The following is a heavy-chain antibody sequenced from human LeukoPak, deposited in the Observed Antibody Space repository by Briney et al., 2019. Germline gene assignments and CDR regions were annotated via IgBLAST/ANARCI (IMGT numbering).Heavy chain of an antibody. CDR3: VRYRYCGGDCYSPY. V-gene: IGHV3-7*04. Sequence: GGSLRLSCVASGFSFSSFWMTWVRQTPGRGLEWVANIKQDGSEIYYVDSLKGRFIISRDNAKSSLYLQMNSLRAEDTAVYYCVRYRYCGGDCYSPYWGQGTLVTVSS. CDR2: IKQDGSEI. D-gene: IGHD2-21*02. J-gene: IGHJ4*02. CDR1: GFSFSSFW.